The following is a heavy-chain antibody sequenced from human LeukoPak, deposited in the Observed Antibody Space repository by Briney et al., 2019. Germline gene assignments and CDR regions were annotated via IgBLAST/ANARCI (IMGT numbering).Heavy chain of an antibody. V-gene: IGHV3-23*01. J-gene: IGHJ4*02. CDR3: VNDAATSGGAEWLKFEY. CDR2: IRGSGGST. D-gene: IGHD6-25*01. CDR1: GFTFNSYA. Sequence: GGSLRLSCAASGFTFNSYAMSWVRQAPGKGLEWVSTIRGSGGSTYYADSVTGRFTISRDNSKNSLYVQMNSLRPEDTAIYFCVNDAATSGGAEWLKFEYWGRGALVTVSS.